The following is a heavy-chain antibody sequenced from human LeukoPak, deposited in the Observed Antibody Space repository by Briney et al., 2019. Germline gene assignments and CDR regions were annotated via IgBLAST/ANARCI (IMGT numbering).Heavy chain of an antibody. D-gene: IGHD1-26*01. V-gene: IGHV3-30*04. Sequence: GSLRLSCAASGFTFSSYAMHWVRQAPGKGLEWVAVISYDGSNKYYADSVKGRFTISRDNSKNTLYLQMNSLRAEDTAVYYCAKDKWELSAICDYWGQGTLVTVSS. CDR3: AKDKWELSAICDY. J-gene: IGHJ4*02. CDR2: ISYDGSNK. CDR1: GFTFSSYA.